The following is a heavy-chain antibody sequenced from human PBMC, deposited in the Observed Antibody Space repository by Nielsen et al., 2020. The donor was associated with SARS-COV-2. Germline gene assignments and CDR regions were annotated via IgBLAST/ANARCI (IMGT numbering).Heavy chain of an antibody. Sequence: GGYLRLSCAASGFTFSSYGMHWVRQAPGKGLEWVAGIWHDGSYKYYEDSVQGRFIISRENSRNMLFLQMDSLRGEDTAVYYCARMNYPTGWYGRLDYWGQGTLVTVSS. J-gene: IGHJ4*02. CDR1: GFTFSSYG. CDR2: IWHDGSYK. V-gene: IGHV3-33*01. D-gene: IGHD6-19*01. CDR3: ARMNYPTGWYGRLDY.